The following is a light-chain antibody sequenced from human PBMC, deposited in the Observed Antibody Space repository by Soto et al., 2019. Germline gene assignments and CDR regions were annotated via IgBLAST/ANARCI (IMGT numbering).Light chain of an antibody. Sequence: DIQMTQSPSSLSASVGDRVIITCRASQAIGNYLAWVQKKPEKAPRSLIYSTSTLQTGVASRFSGSGSGTECTLTISGLQREDFETYYCHQYNSYRLTFGQGTRVEIK. J-gene: IGKJ5*01. CDR1: QAIGNY. CDR2: STS. V-gene: IGKV1-16*01. CDR3: HQYNSYRLT.